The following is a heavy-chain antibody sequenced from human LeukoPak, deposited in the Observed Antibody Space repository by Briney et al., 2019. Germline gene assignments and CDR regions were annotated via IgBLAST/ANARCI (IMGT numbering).Heavy chain of an antibody. Sequence: AGGSLRLSCVASGFPFSSYWMTWVRQVPGKGLEFVANMKDEITEKFYLDSVRGRFTISRDNAKNSLYLQMDSLRVEDTAVYYCATVAHRWLLYNWGQGTLVTVSS. J-gene: IGHJ4*02. CDR1: GFPFSSYW. CDR2: MKDEITEK. V-gene: IGHV3-7*03. CDR3: ATVAHRWLLYN. D-gene: IGHD3-3*01.